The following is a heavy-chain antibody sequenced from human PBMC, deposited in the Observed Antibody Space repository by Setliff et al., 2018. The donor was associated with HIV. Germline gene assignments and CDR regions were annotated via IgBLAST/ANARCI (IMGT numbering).Heavy chain of an antibody. CDR1: GYSFTDYW. CDR3: ARLVFGDDGGGFDS. J-gene: IGHJ4*02. Sequence: PGESLKISCKGSGYSFTDYWIGWVRQMPGKGLDWMGVIYPGGSDTRYSPSFQGQVTVSADNSITTAYLQWSSLKASDTAMYYCARLVFGDDGGGFDSWGQGTLVTVSS. V-gene: IGHV5-51*01. D-gene: IGHD4-17*01. CDR2: IYPGGSDT.